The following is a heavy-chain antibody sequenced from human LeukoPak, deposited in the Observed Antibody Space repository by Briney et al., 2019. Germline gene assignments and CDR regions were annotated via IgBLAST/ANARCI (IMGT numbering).Heavy chain of an antibody. D-gene: IGHD3-3*01. Sequence: SETLSLTCAVYGGSFSGYYWCWIRQPPGKGLEWIGEINHSGSTNYNPSLKSRVTISVDTSKNQFSLYLSSVTAADTAVYYCASGFWSGYYNLWGQGTLVTVSS. CDR1: GGSFSGYY. J-gene: IGHJ4*02. CDR3: ASGFWSGYYNL. V-gene: IGHV4-34*01. CDR2: INHSGST.